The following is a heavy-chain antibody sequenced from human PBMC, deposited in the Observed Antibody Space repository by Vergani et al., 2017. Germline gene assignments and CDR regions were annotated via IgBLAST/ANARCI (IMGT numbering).Heavy chain of an antibody. D-gene: IGHD1-14*01. CDR2: TWYDGNNK. V-gene: IGHV3-33*01. J-gene: IGHJ5*02. CDR1: GFTFNQYG. Sequence: QVQLVESGGGVVQPGRSLRLPRAALGFTFNQYGMHRVRQAPGKGPEWVAVTWYDGNNKQYADSVKGRFTISRDNSKSTMYLQMNSLRDEDAGVYYCARDLRLLYNRFDPWGQGTLVTVSS. CDR3: ARDLRLLYNRFDP.